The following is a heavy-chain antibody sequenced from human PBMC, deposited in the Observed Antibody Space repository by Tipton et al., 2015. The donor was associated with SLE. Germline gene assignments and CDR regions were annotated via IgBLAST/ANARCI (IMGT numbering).Heavy chain of an antibody. CDR1: GGSISSNNW. D-gene: IGHD1-7*01. CDR2: IYHRGST. V-gene: IGHV4-4*02. CDR3: ARTNWNYIAFNI. Sequence: SLRLSCTVSGGSISSNNWWTWLRQPPGKGSEWIGKIYHRGSTNYNSSLKSRVTISLDTSKNQFSLKLSSVTAADTAVYYCARTNWNYIAFNIWSQGTLVTVSS. J-gene: IGHJ3*02.